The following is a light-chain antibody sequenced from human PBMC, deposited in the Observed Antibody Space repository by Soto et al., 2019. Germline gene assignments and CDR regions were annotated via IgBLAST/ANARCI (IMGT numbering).Light chain of an antibody. CDR2: KAS. J-gene: IGKJ1*01. CDR1: QTISSW. Sequence: DLQMTQSPSTLYGAVGDRVTITCRASQTISSWLAWYQQKPGKAPKLLIDKASTLKSGVPSRFSGSGSGTEFTLTISSLQPDDFATYYYQHYNSYSEAFGQGTKVDIK. CDR3: QHYNSYSEA. V-gene: IGKV1-5*03.